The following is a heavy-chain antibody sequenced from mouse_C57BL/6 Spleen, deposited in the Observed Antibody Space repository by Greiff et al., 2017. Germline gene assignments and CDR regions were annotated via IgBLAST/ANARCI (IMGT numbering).Heavy chain of an antibody. J-gene: IGHJ3*01. CDR1: GYAFSSYW. CDR2: IYPGDGDT. D-gene: IGHD2-3*01. CDR3: ARDGYYKFAD. Sequence: VMLVESGAELVKPGASVKISCKASGYAFSSYWVNWVKQRPGKGLEWIGQIYPGDGDTNYNGKFKGKATLTADKSSSTAYMQLSSLTSEASAVYTCARDGYYKFADWGQGTLVTVSA. V-gene: IGHV1-80*01.